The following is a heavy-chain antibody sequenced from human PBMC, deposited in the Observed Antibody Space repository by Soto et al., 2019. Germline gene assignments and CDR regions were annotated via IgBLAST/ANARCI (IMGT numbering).Heavy chain of an antibody. J-gene: IGHJ6*02. CDR3: TRDGPRGWADYYYYYGMDV. CDR2: IRSKAYGGTT. Sequence: PGGSLRLSCTASGFTFGDYAMSWFRQAPGKGLEWVGFIRSKAYGGTTEYAASVKGRFTISRDDSKSIAYLQMNSLKTEDTAVYYCTRDGPRGWADYYYYYGMDVWGQGTTVTVSS. D-gene: IGHD6-19*01. V-gene: IGHV3-49*03. CDR1: GFTFGDYA.